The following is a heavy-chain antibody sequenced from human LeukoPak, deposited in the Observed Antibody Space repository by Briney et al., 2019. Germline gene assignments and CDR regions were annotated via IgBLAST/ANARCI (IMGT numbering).Heavy chain of an antibody. CDR2: IYYSGST. V-gene: IGHV4-59*12. CDR3: AREIAAAGREALDY. CDR1: GGSISSYY. Sequence: SETLSLTCTVSGGSISSYYWSWIRQPPGRGLEWIGCIYYSGSTNYNPSLKSRVTISVDTSKNQFSLKLSSVTAADTAVYYCAREIAAAGREALDYWGQGTLVTVSS. J-gene: IGHJ4*02. D-gene: IGHD6-13*01.